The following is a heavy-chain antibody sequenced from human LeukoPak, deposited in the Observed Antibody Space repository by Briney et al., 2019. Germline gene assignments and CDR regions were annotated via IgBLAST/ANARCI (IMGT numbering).Heavy chain of an antibody. D-gene: IGHD3-22*01. CDR3: AITMYYYDSNGYYSFDY. CDR2: IWYDGSKK. CDR1: GFTFSNYG. Sequence: TGGSLRLSCATSGFTFSNYGMHCVRQAPGKGLEWVAVIWYDGSKKYYADSVKGRFTISRDNSKNTLYLQMNSLRAEDTAVYYCAITMYYYDSNGYYSFDYWGQGTLVTVSS. V-gene: IGHV3-33*01. J-gene: IGHJ4*02.